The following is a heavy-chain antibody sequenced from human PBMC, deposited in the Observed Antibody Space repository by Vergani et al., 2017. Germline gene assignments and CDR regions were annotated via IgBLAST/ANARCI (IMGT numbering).Heavy chain of an antibody. D-gene: IGHD2-15*01. V-gene: IGHV1-69*08. CDR1: GGTFSSYT. J-gene: IGHJ4*02. CDR3: ARDLGYCSGASCSY. CDR2: IIPILGIA. Sequence: QVQLVQSGAEVKKPGSSVKVSCKASGGTFSSYTISWVRQAPGQGLEWMGRIIPILGIANYAQKFQGRVTITADKSTSTAYMELSSLRSEDTAVYYCARDLGYCSGASCSYWGQGTLVTVSS.